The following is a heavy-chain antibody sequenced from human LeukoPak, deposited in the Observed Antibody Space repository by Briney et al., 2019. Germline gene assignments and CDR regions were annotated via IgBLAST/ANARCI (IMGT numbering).Heavy chain of an antibody. CDR3: ARHGGNYYLDY. CDR2: IYYSGST. J-gene: IGHJ4*02. CDR1: GGSISSSSDY. V-gene: IGHV4-39*01. D-gene: IGHD3-10*01. Sequence: SETLSLTCSVSGGSISSSSDYWGWIRQPPGRGLEWIGSIYYSGSTYYNPSLKSRVTISVDTSKNQFSLKLSSVTAADTAVYYCARHGGNYYLDYWGQGTLVTVSS.